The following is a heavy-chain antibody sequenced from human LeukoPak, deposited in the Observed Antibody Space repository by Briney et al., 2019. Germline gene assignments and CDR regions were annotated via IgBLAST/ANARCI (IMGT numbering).Heavy chain of an antibody. CDR1: GYTFTSYG. Sequence: GASVKVSCKASGYTFTSYGITWVRQAPGQGLEWMGWISPHNGYTNYVQNLQGTVTMTTDTSTSTVYMEVRSLRSDDTAVYYCARGAVRGFKNDYWGQGTLVTVSS. CDR3: ARGAVRGFKNDY. CDR2: ISPHNGYT. J-gene: IGHJ4*02. V-gene: IGHV1-18*01. D-gene: IGHD3-10*01.